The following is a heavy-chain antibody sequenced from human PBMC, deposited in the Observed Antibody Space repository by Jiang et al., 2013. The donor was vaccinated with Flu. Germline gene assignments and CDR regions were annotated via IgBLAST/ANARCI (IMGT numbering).Heavy chain of an antibody. CDR2: IYGGGNT. Sequence: VQLLESGGGLVQPGGSLRLSCAASGFTVSNNYMFWVRQAPGKGLEWVSVIYGGGNTYYADSVKGRFIISRDNSKNTLYLQMNSLKTEDTAVYYCTRGSQDAPGHYWGQGTLVTVSS. J-gene: IGHJ4*02. CDR3: TRGSQDAPGHY. CDR1: GFTVSNNY. V-gene: IGHV3-66*02.